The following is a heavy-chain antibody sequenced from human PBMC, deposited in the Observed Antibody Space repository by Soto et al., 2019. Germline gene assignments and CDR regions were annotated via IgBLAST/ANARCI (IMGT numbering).Heavy chain of an antibody. CDR2: MYYSGST. CDR1: GGSISSDY. D-gene: IGHD3-22*01. J-gene: IGHJ5*02. CDR3: ARGYYDSSGYYP. Sequence: PSEPLSLTCTVSGGSISSDYWSWIRQPPGKGLEWIGHMYYSGSTKYNPSLKSRVTISIDTSRNHFSLKLTSVTAADTALYYCARGYYDSSGYYPWGQGTLVTVS. V-gene: IGHV4-59*01.